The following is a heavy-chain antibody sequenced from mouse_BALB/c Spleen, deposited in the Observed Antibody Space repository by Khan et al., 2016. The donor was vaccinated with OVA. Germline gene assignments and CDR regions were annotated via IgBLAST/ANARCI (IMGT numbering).Heavy chain of an antibody. Sequence: QVQLKESGAELARPGASVKLSCKASGYTFTDYNINWVKQRPGQGLEWIGDIYPGSGNTYYNEKFKGKATLTADKSSSTAYMQLSSLTSEDSAVYFCAREWGAWFHYWGQGTLVTVSA. CDR1: GYTFTDYN. J-gene: IGHJ3*01. CDR2: IYPGSGNT. V-gene: IGHV1-77*01. CDR3: AREWGAWFHY.